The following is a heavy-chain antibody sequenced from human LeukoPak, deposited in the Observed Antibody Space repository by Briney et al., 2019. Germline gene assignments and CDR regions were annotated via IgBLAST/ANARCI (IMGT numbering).Heavy chain of an antibody. V-gene: IGHV3-21*01. CDR3: ARDYILTGYSDY. CDR1: GFTFSIYS. CDR2: ISSSSSSI. Sequence: GGSLRLSCGASGFTFSIYSMNWVRQAPGKGLEWVSSISSSSSSIYYADSVKGRFTISRDNAKNSLYLQMNSLRAEDTAVYYCARDYILTGYSDYWGQGTLVTVSS. J-gene: IGHJ4*02. D-gene: IGHD3-9*01.